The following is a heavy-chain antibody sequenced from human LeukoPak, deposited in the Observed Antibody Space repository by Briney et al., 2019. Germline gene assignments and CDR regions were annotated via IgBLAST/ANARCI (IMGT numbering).Heavy chain of an antibody. J-gene: IGHJ6*02. CDR1: GFTFSSYA. CDR3: ARVDSSSWYPVGYYYGMDV. D-gene: IGHD6-13*01. CDR2: ISYDGSNK. V-gene: IGHV3-30-3*01. Sequence: GGSLRLSCAASGFTFSSYAMHWVRQAPGKGLEWVAVISYDGSNKYYADSVKDRFTISRDNSKNTLYLQMNSLRAEDTAVYYCARVDSSSWYPVGYYYGMDVWGQGTTVTVSS.